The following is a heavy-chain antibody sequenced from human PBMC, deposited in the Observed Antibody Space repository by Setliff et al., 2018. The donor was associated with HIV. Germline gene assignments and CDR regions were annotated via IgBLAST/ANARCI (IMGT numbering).Heavy chain of an antibody. V-gene: IGHV4-61*02. CDR2: IYTSGST. CDR1: GGSISSGSYY. J-gene: IGHJ6*02. CDR3: ARPKEYYYGSGRPSYGMGV. D-gene: IGHD3-10*01. Sequence: SETLSLTCTVSGGSISSGSYYWNWIRQPAGKGLEWIGRIYTSGSTNYNPPLKSRVTISVDTSKNQFYLKLSSVTAADAAVYYCARPKEYYYGSGRPSYGMGVWGQGTTVTVSS.